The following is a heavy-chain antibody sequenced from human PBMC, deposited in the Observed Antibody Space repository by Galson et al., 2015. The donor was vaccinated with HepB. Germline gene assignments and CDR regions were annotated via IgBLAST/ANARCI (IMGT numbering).Heavy chain of an antibody. CDR3: ARTEAYYYGSGSYYINGTERNI. CDR1: GYSFTSYW. V-gene: IGHV5-10-1*01. D-gene: IGHD3-10*01. Sequence: QSGAEVKKPGESLRISCKGSGYSFTSYWISWVRQMPGKGLEWMGRIDPSDSYTNYSPSFQGHVTISADKSISTAYLQWSSLKASDTAMYYCARTEAYYYGSGSYYINGTERNIWGQGTMVTVSS. J-gene: IGHJ3*02. CDR2: IDPSDSYT.